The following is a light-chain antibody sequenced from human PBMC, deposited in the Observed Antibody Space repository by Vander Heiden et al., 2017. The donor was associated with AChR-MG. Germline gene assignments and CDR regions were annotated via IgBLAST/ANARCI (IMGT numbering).Light chain of an antibody. CDR2: RNN. J-gene: IGLJ3*02. Sequence: QSVLTQPPSASGTPGQRVTISSSGSSSNIGSNYVYWYQQLPETAPKLLIYRNNQRPSGVPDRLSGSKSDTSASLAISRLRSEDEADYYCAAWDDSLSVVVFGGGTKLTVL. CDR1: SSNIGSNY. CDR3: AAWDDSLSVVV. V-gene: IGLV1-47*01.